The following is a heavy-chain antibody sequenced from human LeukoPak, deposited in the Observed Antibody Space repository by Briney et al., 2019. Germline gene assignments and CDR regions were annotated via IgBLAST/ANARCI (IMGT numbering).Heavy chain of an antibody. CDR2: ISYDGSNK. V-gene: IGHV3-30*18. CDR3: AKDQGLYSGYDPLDY. Sequence: GGSLRLSCAAPGFTFSSYGMHWVRQAPGKGLEWVGVISYDGSNKYYADSVKGRFTISRDNAKNTMYLQMNSLRSEDTAVYYCAKDQGLYSGYDPLDYWGQGTLVTVSS. D-gene: IGHD5-12*01. CDR1: GFTFSSYG. J-gene: IGHJ4*02.